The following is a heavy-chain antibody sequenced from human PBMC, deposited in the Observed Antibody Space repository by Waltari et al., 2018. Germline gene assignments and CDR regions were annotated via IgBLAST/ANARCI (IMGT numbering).Heavy chain of an antibody. J-gene: IGHJ3*02. CDR1: GFTFSSYD. D-gene: IGHD2-2*01. CDR3: ARGRCSSTGYAFDI. V-gene: IGHV3-13*01. CDR2: IGTAGDT. Sequence: EVQLVESGGGLVQPGGSLRLSCAASGFTFSSYDMHWVRQATGKGLEWVSAIGTAGDTYYPGSVKGRFTISRENAKNSLYLQMNSLRAGDTAVYYCARGRCSSTGYAFDIWGQGTMVTVSS.